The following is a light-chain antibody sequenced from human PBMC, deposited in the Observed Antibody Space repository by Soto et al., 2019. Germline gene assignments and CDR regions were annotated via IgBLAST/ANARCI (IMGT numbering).Light chain of an antibody. CDR2: GAS. CDR1: QSVSSNY. CDR3: QQYDSSPAYT. Sequence: EIVLTQSPGTLSLSPGERATLSCRASQSVSSNYLAWYRQKPGQAPRLLIYGASNRATGIPDRFSGSGSGTDFTLTISRLEPEDFAVYYCQQYDSSPAYTFGQGTKLEIK. J-gene: IGKJ2*01. V-gene: IGKV3-20*01.